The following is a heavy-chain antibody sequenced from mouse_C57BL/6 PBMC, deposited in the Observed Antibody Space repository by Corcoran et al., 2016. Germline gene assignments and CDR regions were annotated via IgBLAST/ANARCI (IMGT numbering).Heavy chain of an antibody. D-gene: IGHD2-5*01. J-gene: IGHJ4*01. Sequence: QIQLVHSGPELKKPGETVKISCKASGYTFTTYGMSWGKQAPGKGLKWMGWINTYSGVPTYADDFKGRFAFSLETSASTAYLQINNLKNEDTATYLCAYSNYAMDYWGQGTSVTVSS. CDR2: INTYSGVP. CDR3: AYSNYAMDY. V-gene: IGHV9-3*01. CDR1: GYTFTTYG.